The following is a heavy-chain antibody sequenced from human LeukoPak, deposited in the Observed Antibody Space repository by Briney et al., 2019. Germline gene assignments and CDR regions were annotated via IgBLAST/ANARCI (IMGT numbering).Heavy chain of an antibody. D-gene: IGHD6-25*01. Sequence: ASVKVSCKASGYTFTSYTISWVRQAPGQGLEWMGWITADSGYTNYAQKFQGRVTITTDTSTTTAYMELRSLRSDDTAVYYCARNKRAGDDAFDIWGQGTMVTVSS. CDR1: GYTFTSYT. CDR3: ARNKRAGDDAFDI. CDR2: ITADSGYT. J-gene: IGHJ3*02. V-gene: IGHV1-18*01.